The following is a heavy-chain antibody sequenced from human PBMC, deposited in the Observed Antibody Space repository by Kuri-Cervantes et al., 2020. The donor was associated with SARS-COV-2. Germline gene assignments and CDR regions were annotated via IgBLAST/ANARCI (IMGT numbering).Heavy chain of an antibody. V-gene: IGHV3-30*03. J-gene: IGHJ4*02. CDR2: ISYDGSNK. D-gene: IGHD3-22*01. CDR3: ARDRDDSSGYYYFDY. Sequence: GESLKISCAASRFTFSDYYMNWIRQAPGKGLEWVAVISYDGSNKYYADSVKGRFTISRDNSKNTLYLQMNSLRAEDTAVYYCARDRDDSSGYYYFDYWGQGTLVTVSS. CDR1: RFTFSDYY.